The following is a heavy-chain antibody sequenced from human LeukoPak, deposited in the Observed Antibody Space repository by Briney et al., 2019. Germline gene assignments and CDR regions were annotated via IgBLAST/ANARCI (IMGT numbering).Heavy chain of an antibody. D-gene: IGHD4-17*01. J-gene: IGHJ4*02. CDR2: IYHSGST. CDR1: GYSISSGYY. CDR3: AREDYGDPFDY. V-gene: IGHV4-38-2*02. Sequence: SQTLSLTCAVSGYSISSGYYWGWMRQAPGKGLEWIGSIYHSGSTYYNPSLKSRVTRSVDTSKNQFPLKLSSVTAADTAVYYCAREDYGDPFDYWGQGTLVTVSS.